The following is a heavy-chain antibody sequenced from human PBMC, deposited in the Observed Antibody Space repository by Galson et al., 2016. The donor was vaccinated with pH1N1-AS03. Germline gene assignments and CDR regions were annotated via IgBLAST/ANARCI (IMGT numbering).Heavy chain of an antibody. Sequence: SVKVSCKASGYIFTTYYIHWVRQAPGQGLEWMGMLNPSGVTTSYAQKFQDRVTMSMDTSTSTVYMELSSLTSEDAAIYYCSREKYSGFVFWGQGTLVTVSS. D-gene: IGHD5-12*01. CDR3: SREKYSGFVF. CDR2: LNPSGVTT. J-gene: IGHJ4*02. V-gene: IGHV1-46*01. CDR1: GYIFTTYY.